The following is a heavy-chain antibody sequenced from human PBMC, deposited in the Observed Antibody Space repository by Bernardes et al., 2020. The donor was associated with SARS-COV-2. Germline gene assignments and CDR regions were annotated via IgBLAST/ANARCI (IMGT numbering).Heavy chain of an antibody. CDR2: ITPVSGDT. Sequence: ASVKVSCKTSGYNFTGYYIHWVRQAPGQGLMWMGWITPVSGDTKLSQKFQGRFTVTRDTSIRTVYMELSSLTSDDTAIYYCAPSGNLETGTWGQGTLVTVSS. D-gene: IGHD7-27*01. V-gene: IGHV1-2*02. CDR3: APSGNLETGT. CDR1: GYNFTGYY. J-gene: IGHJ5*02.